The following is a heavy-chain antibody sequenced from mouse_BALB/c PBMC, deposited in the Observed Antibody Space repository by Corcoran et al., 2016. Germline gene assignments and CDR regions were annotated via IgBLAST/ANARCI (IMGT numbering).Heavy chain of an antibody. CDR1: GDTLTNYG. J-gene: IGHJ3*01. CDR2: INTYTGEA. Sequence: QIQLVQSVPELKKPGETVNISCKGSGDTLTNYGMNWVKEDPGKGLKWMGWINTYTGEAKYADDFKGRFDFSLETSASTAYLQINNLKNEDTATYFCARDPAWFAYWGQGTLVTVSA. CDR3: ARDPAWFAY. V-gene: IGHV9-3-1*01.